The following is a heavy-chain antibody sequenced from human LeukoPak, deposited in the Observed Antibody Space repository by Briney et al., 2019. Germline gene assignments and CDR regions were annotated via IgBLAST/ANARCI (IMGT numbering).Heavy chain of an antibody. J-gene: IGHJ6*03. V-gene: IGHV4-34*01. Sequence: PSETLSLTCAVYGGSFSGYHWTWIRQSPGKGLEWIGDINPSGSAYYNPSLKSRLTISVDTSKNQFSLKLRSVTAADTAVYYCARGRHDITMIVVVMASVSYYLDVWGKGTTVTVS. D-gene: IGHD3-22*01. CDR1: GGSFSGYH. CDR2: INPSGSA. CDR3: ARGRHDITMIVVVMASVSYYLDV.